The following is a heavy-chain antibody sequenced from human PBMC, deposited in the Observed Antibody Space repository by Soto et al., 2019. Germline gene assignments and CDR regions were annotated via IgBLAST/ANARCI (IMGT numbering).Heavy chain of an antibody. Sequence: SETLSLTCAVYGDSIINGGGGYSWSWVRQPPGRGLEWIGYIFHIGTTYYTPSLKSRVTMSLDRSNNQFSLNLTSVTAADTAVYNCTRPYSYASYFGSWGQGTLVTVSS. CDR2: IFHIGTT. V-gene: IGHV4-30-2*01. CDR3: TRPYSYASYFGS. CDR1: GDSIINGGGGYS. J-gene: IGHJ4*02. D-gene: IGHD3-10*01.